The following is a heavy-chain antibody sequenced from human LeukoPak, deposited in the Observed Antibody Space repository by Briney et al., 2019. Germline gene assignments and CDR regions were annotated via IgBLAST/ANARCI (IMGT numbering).Heavy chain of an antibody. Sequence: GASVKVSXKASGYTFTSYGISWVRQAPGQGLEWIGWISAYNGNTNYAQKLQGRVTMTTDTSTSIAYMELRSLRSDDTAVYYCAGIAAAGTISSYWFDPWGQGTLVTVSS. D-gene: IGHD6-13*01. CDR2: ISAYNGNT. V-gene: IGHV1-18*01. J-gene: IGHJ5*02. CDR3: AGIAAAGTISSYWFDP. CDR1: GYTFTSYG.